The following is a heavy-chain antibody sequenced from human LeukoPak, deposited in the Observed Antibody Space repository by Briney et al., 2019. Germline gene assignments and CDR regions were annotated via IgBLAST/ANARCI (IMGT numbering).Heavy chain of an antibody. CDR1: GGSISSGDYY. V-gene: IGHV4-30-4*01. CDR3: ARSSQDIVVVPAAIGWFDP. Sequence: PSQTLSLTCTVSGGSISSGDYYWSWIRQPPGKGLEWIGYIYHSGSTYYNPSLKSRVTISVDTSKNQFSLKLSSVTAADTAVYYCARSSQDIVVVPAAIGWFDPWGQGTLVTVSS. J-gene: IGHJ5*02. D-gene: IGHD2-2*01. CDR2: IYHSGST.